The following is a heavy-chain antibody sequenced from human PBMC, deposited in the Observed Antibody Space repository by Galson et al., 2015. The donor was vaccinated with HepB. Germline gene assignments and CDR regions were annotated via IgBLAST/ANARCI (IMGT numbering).Heavy chain of an antibody. CDR1: GFTFSSYA. CDR2: ISYDGSNK. CDR3: ARGGGYYYDSSGNFDY. Sequence: SLRLSCAASGFTFSSYAMHWVRQAPGKGLEWVAVISYDGSNKYYADSVKGRFTISRDNSKNTLYLQMNSLRAEDTAVYYCARGGGYYYDSSGNFDYWGQGTLVTVSS. V-gene: IGHV3-30-3*01. D-gene: IGHD3-22*01. J-gene: IGHJ4*02.